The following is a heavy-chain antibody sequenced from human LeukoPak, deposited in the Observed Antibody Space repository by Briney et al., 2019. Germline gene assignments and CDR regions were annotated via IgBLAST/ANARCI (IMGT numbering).Heavy chain of an antibody. Sequence: PGGSLRLSCAASGFSFSDYYMSWIRQAPGKGLEWVSYISSYSSYTNHADSVKGRFTTSRDNAKSSLYLQMNSLRAEDTAVYYYARDRSGYCSGGTCYNFDYWSQGTLVTVSS. V-gene: IGHV3-11*05. J-gene: IGHJ4*02. CDR2: ISSYSSYT. CDR1: GFSFSDYY. CDR3: ARDRSGYCSGGTCYNFDY. D-gene: IGHD2-15*01.